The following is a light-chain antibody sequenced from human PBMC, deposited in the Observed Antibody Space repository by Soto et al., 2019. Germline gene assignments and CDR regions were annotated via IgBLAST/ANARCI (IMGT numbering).Light chain of an antibody. J-gene: IGKJ2*01. CDR3: QHYGSSPPYT. Sequence: EIVMTQSPATLSVSPGERATLSCRASQSVSNNLAWYQQRPGQAPRLLIHGASTRATGIPARFGGSGSGTEFTLTISSLQSEDFAVYYCQHYGSSPPYTFGQGTKLKIK. V-gene: IGKV3-15*01. CDR2: GAS. CDR1: QSVSNN.